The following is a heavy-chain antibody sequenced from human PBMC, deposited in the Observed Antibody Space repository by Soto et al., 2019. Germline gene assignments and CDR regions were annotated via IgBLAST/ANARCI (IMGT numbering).Heavy chain of an antibody. V-gene: IGHV3-30*03. CDR3: ARTRSAWSDFHYYSLDV. Sequence: PGGSLRLSCSASGFIFSSHLMHWVRQGPGNGLEWVAFISYDSTKTYYADSVKGRFTISRDNSNSALYVQMNSLTGEDTAVYYCARTRSAWSDFHYYSLDVWGQGTTVTVSS. CDR1: GFIFSSHL. J-gene: IGHJ6*02. CDR2: ISYDSTKT. D-gene: IGHD1-26*01.